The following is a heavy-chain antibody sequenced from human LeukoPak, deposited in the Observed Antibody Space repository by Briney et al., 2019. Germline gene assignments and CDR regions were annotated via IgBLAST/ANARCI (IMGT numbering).Heavy chain of an antibody. J-gene: IGHJ4*02. CDR1: GFTFSSYS. D-gene: IGHD6-19*01. V-gene: IGHV3-21*01. CDR3: ARVVVAVAGPIDY. CDR2: ISSSSSYI. Sequence: AGGSLRLSCAASGFTFSSYSMNWVRQAPGKGLEWVSSISSSSSYIYYVDSVKGRFTISRDNAKNSLYLQMNSLRAEDTAVYYCARVVVAVAGPIDYWGQGTLVTVSS.